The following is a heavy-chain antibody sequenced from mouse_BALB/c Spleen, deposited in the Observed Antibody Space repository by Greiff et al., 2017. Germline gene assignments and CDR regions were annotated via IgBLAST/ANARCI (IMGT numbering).Heavy chain of an antibody. CDR1: GFTFSSYT. V-gene: IGHV5-12-2*01. CDR3: ARLGTLQRGFDY. J-gene: IGHJ2*01. Sequence: EVHLVESGGGLVQPGGSLKLSCAASGFTFSSYTMSWVRQTPEKRLEWVAYISNGGGSTYYPDTVKGRFTISRDNAKNTLYLQMSSLKSEDTAMYYCARLGTLQRGFDYWGQGTTLTVSS. D-gene: IGHD2-1*01. CDR2: ISNGGGST.